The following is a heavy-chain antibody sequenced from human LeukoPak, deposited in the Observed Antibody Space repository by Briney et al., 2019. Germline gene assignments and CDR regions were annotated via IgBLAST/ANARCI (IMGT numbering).Heavy chain of an antibody. CDR3: AELGITMIGGV. V-gene: IGHV3-21*01. Sequence: GGSLRLSCAASEFTFSSYNMNWVRQAPGRGLEWVSSISSSSTYIYYADSVKGRFTISRDNAKNSLYLQMNSLRAEDTAVYYCAELGITMIGGVWGKGTTVTISS. CDR2: ISSSSTYI. J-gene: IGHJ6*04. CDR1: EFTFSSYN. D-gene: IGHD3-10*02.